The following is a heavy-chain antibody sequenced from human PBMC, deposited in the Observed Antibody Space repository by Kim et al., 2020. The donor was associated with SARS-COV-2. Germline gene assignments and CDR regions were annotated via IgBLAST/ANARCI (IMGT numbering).Heavy chain of an antibody. V-gene: IGHV3-30*18. CDR1: GFTFSSYG. D-gene: IGHD6-19*01. CDR3: AKEGVAVAFDY. Sequence: GGSLRLSCAASGFTFSSYGMHWVRQAPGKGLEWVAVISYDGSNKYYADSVKGRFTISRDNSKNTLYLQMNSLRAEDTAVYYCAKEGVAVAFDYWGQGTLVTDSS. CDR2: ISYDGSNK. J-gene: IGHJ4*02.